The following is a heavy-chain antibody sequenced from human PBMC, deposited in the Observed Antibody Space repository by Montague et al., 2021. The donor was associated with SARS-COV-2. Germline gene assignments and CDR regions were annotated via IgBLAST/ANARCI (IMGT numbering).Heavy chain of an antibody. D-gene: IGHD3-16*01. Sequence: SKTLSLTCTVSGGSISSYYWSWIRQPPGKALEWIGYIYYSGSTNYNPSLISRVTILVDASKNQFSLKLSSVTAADTAVYYCARGLDHNKGGDYWGQGILVIVSS. CDR2: IYYSGST. J-gene: IGHJ4*02. CDR1: GGSISSYY. CDR3: ARGLDHNKGGDY. V-gene: IGHV4-59*08.